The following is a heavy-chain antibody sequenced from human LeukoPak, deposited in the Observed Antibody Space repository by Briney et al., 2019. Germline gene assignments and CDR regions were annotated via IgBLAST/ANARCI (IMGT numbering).Heavy chain of an antibody. CDR3: ASFYWQLARDYYFDY. J-gene: IGHJ4*02. CDR1: GGSISTGGYY. CDR2: IYYSGST. V-gene: IGHV4-31*03. Sequence: PSQTLSLTCTVSGGSISTGGYYWSWIRQHPGKGLEWIGYIYYSGSTYCNPSLKSRLTISVDTSKNQFSLKLSSVTAADTAVYFCASFYWQLARDYYFDYWGQGTLVTVSS. D-gene: IGHD1-1*01.